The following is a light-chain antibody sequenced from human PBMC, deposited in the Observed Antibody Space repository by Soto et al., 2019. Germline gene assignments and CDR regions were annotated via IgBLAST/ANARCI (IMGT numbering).Light chain of an antibody. CDR2: DVS. CDR1: SSDVGGYNY. J-gene: IGLJ7*01. Sequence: QSALTQSASVSGSPGQWITISCTGTSSDVGGYNYVSWNQQHPGKAPKLIIYDVSNRPSGVSNRFSGSKSGNTASLTICGLQAEGEAYYYCSSQGVSSNLVFGGGTQLTVL. V-gene: IGLV2-14*03. CDR3: SSQGVSSNLV.